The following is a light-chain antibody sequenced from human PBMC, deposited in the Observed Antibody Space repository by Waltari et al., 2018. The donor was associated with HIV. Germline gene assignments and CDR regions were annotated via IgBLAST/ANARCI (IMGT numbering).Light chain of an antibody. CDR1: QSLLHSNGYNY. J-gene: IGKJ1*01. CDR2: LGS. Sequence: DIVMTQSPLSLPVTPGEPSSLSCRSSQSLLHSNGYNYLDWYLQKPGQSPQLLVYLGSNRASGGPDRFSGSGAVTDFTLKIGRVEAEDVGVYDCMQALQTPRTFGQGTKVEIK. CDR3: MQALQTPRT. V-gene: IGKV2-28*01.